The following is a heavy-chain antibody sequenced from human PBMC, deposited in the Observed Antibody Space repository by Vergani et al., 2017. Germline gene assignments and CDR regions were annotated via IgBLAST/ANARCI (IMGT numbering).Heavy chain of an antibody. CDR3: ARDRYDFWSGYYSQIYYGMDV. CDR1: GFTFSSYG. J-gene: IGHJ6*02. V-gene: IGHV3-33*01. D-gene: IGHD3-3*01. CDR2: IWYDGSNK. Sequence: QVQLVESGGGVVQPGRSLRLSCAASGFTFSSYGMHWVRQAPGKGLEWVAGIWYDGSNKYYADSVKGRFTISRDNSKNTLYLQMNSLRAEDTAVYYCARDRYDFWSGYYSQIYYGMDVWGQGTTVTVSS.